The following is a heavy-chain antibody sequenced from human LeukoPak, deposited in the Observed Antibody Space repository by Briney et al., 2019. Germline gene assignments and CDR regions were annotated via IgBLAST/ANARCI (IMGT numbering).Heavy chain of an antibody. J-gene: IGHJ3*02. CDR1: GYTFTSYG. D-gene: IGHD5-12*01. V-gene: IGHV1-18*01. CDR2: ISAYNGNT. CDR3: ARGRYSSQRGIAFHI. Sequence: ASVKVSCKASGYTFTSYGISWVRQAPGQGLEWMGWISAYNGNTNYAQKLQGRVTITADESTSTAYMELSSLRSEDTAVYYCARGRYSSQRGIAFHIWGQGTMVTVSS.